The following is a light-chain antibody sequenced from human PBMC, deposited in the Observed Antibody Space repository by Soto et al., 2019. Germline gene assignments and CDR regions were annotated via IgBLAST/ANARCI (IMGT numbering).Light chain of an antibody. V-gene: IGLV3-21*04. CDR2: YDS. J-gene: IGLJ2*01. CDR1: NIGSKS. Sequence: SYELTQPPSVSVAPGKTARITCGGNNIGSKSVHWYQQKPGQAPVLVIDYDSDRPSGIPERFSGSNSGNTATLTISRVEAGDEADYYCQVWDSSSDLVVFGGGTKVTVL. CDR3: QVWDSSSDLVV.